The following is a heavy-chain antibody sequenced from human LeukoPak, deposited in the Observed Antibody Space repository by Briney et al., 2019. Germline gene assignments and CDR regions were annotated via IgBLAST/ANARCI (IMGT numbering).Heavy chain of an antibody. J-gene: IGHJ4*02. Sequence: SVKVSCKASGGTFSSYTISWVRQAPGQGLEWMGRIIPILGIANYAQKFQGRVTITADKSTSTAYMELSSLRAEDTAVYYCVKDGGSYSVDYWGQGTLVTVSS. CDR2: IIPILGIA. V-gene: IGHV1-69*04. CDR1: GGTFSSYT. CDR3: VKDGGSYSVDY. D-gene: IGHD1-26*01.